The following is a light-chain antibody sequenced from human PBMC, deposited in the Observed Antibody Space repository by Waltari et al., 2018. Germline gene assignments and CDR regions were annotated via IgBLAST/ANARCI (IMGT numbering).Light chain of an antibody. Sequence: QSALTQPRSVSGSPGQSVTISCSGSNSDVGGYNYVSWYQQNPGKAPKLMISDVTKRPSVVPYRFSGSKSGNTASLTISGLQAEDEADYYCSSYAGSSVAFGGGTKLTVL. V-gene: IGLV2-11*01. CDR2: DVT. CDR3: SSYAGSSVA. J-gene: IGLJ2*01. CDR1: NSDVGGYNY.